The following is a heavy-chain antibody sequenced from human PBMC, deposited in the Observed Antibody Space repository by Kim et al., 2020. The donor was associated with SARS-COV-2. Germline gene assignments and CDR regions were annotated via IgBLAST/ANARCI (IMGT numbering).Heavy chain of an antibody. D-gene: IGHD3-10*01. J-gene: IGHJ6*02. CDR2: IYYSGST. Sequence: SETLSLTCTVSGGSISSYYWSWIRQPPGKGLEWIGYIYYSGSTNYNPSLKSRVTISVDTSKNQFSLKLSSVTAADTAVYYCARSGYYGSGSYTYYYYGMDVWGQGTTVTVSS. CDR1: GGSISSYY. CDR3: ARSGYYGSGSYTYYYYGMDV. V-gene: IGHV4-59*01.